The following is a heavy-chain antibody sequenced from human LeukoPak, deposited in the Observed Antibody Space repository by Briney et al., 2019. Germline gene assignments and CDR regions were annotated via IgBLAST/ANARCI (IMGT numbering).Heavy chain of an antibody. J-gene: IGHJ4*02. D-gene: IGHD2-21*01. V-gene: IGHV3-74*01. CDR1: GFTFSSYW. Sequence: GRSLRLSCAASGFTFSSYWMHWVRQAPGKGLVWVSRINTDGRSTSYADSVTGRFTMSRDNAKNTLYLQMNSLRAEDTAVYYCVRDVWGDRDSYFDYWGQGTLVTVSS. CDR3: VRDVWGDRDSYFDY. CDR2: INTDGRST.